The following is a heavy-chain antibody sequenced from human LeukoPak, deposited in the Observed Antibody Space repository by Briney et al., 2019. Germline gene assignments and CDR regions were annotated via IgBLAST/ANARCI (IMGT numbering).Heavy chain of an antibody. CDR1: GFTFSSYA. CDR3: ARAVTWIDP. J-gene: IGHJ5*02. Sequence: TGGSLRLSCAASGFTFSSYAMHWVRQAPGKGLEWVAVISYDGSNKYYADSVKGRFTISRDNSKNTLYLQMNSLRAEDTAVYYCARAVTWIDPWGQGTLVIVYS. CDR2: ISYDGSNK. V-gene: IGHV3-30*04.